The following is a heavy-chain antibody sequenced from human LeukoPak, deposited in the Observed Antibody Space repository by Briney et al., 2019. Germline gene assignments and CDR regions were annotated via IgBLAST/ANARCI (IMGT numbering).Heavy chain of an antibody. J-gene: IGHJ6*02. V-gene: IGHV3-9*01. CDR3: ARGTHCSSISCFHYGMDV. CDR2: ISWNSGTK. CDR1: GFTFDDYA. D-gene: IGHD2-2*01. Sequence: GGSLRLSCAASGFTFDDYAMHWVRQAPGKGLEWVSGISWNSGTKGYADSVKGRFTISRENAKNSFYLQMNSLRAGDTAVYYCARGTHCSSISCFHYGMDVWGQGTAVTVSS.